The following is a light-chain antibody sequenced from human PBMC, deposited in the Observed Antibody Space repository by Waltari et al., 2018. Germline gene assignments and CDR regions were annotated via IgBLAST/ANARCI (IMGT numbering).Light chain of an antibody. V-gene: IGKV3-20*01. CDR3: QQYAFSPPGKS. Sequence: IVLTQSPGTLSLSPGEAATLSCRASQSVSSTWLAWYQQKPGQPPRLLIYGVSNRAPGIPDWFSGSGSGTDFTLTIDRLEPEDFAVYYCQQYAFSPPGKSFGQGTKVEIQ. J-gene: IGKJ1*01. CDR2: GVS. CDR1: QSVSSTW.